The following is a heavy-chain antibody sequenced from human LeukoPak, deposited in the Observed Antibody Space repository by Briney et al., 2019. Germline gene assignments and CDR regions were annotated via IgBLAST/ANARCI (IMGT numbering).Heavy chain of an antibody. CDR2: ISYDGSNK. Sequence: GGSLRLSCAASGFTFSSYAMHWVRQAPGKGLEWVAVISYDGSNKYYADSVKGRFTISRDNSKNTLYLQMNSLRAEDTAVYYCARELDSSGYSTTLGYWGQGTLVTVSS. CDR3: ARELDSSGYSTTLGY. CDR1: GFTFSSYA. V-gene: IGHV3-30-3*01. D-gene: IGHD3-22*01. J-gene: IGHJ4*02.